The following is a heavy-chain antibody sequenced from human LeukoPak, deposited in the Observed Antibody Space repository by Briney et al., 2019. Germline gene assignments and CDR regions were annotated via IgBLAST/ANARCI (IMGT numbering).Heavy chain of an antibody. CDR1: GFNFEDFG. J-gene: IGHJ4*02. CDR3: ANYRDGYNC. V-gene: IGHV3-9*01. Sequence: PGGSLRLSCAASGFNFEDFGMHWVRQAPGKGLEWVSGLTYNSGSIDYAASVKGRFTISRDNSKNSLYLQMNSLRTEDTALYYCANYRDGYNCWGQGTLVTVSS. CDR2: LTYNSGSI. D-gene: IGHD5-24*01.